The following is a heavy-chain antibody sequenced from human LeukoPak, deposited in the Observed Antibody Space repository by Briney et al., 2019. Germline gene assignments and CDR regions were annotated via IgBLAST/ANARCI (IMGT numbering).Heavy chain of an antibody. V-gene: IGHV4-34*01. CDR1: GGSFSGYY. J-gene: IGHJ4*02. CDR3: ARAGRFGRSFDY. Sequence: SETLSLTCAVYGGSFSGYYWSWIRQPPGKGLEWIGEINHSGSTNYNPSLKSRVTISVDTSKNQFSLKLSSVTAADTAVYYCARAGRFGRSFDYWGQGTLVTVSS. D-gene: IGHD3-10*01. CDR2: INHSGST.